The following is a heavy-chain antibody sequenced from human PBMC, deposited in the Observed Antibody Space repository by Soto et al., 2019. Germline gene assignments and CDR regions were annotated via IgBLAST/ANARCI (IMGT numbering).Heavy chain of an antibody. V-gene: IGHV1-2*02. J-gene: IGHJ2*01. CDR1: GYTFTGYY. CDR3: ARGSGGGYSYGRTYWYFDL. Sequence: QVQLVQSGAEVKKPGASVKVSCKASGYTFTGYYMHWVRQAPGQGLEWMGWINPNSGGTNYAQKFQGRVTMTRDTSISTAYMELSRLRSDDTAVYYCARGSGGGYSYGRTYWYFDLWGRGTLVTVSS. CDR2: INPNSGGT. D-gene: IGHD5-18*01.